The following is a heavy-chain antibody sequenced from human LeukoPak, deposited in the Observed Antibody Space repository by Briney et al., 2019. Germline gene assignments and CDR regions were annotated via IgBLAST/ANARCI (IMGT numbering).Heavy chain of an antibody. J-gene: IGHJ3*01. Sequence: SETLSLTCAVYGGSFSGYYWSWVRQAPGKGLEWIGEINHSGSTNYNPSLKSRVTISVDTSKNQFSLKLSSVTAADTAVYYCASFDYDSSGQSDHWGQGTMVTVSS. D-gene: IGHD3-22*01. CDR2: INHSGST. CDR1: GGSFSGYY. CDR3: ASFDYDSSGQSDH. V-gene: IGHV4-34*01.